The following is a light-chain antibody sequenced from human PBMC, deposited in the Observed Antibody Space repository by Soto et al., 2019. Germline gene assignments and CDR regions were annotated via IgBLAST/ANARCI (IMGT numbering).Light chain of an antibody. CDR1: QSFNSNY. CDR3: QQYDNSPLYT. Sequence: ENVLTQSPGTLSLSPGDRATLSCRASQSFNSNYLVWYQQKPGQAPRLLIYGASTRATGIPDRFSGSGSGTDFTLTINGLEPEDFAVYYCQQYDNSPLYTFGQGTKLEIK. V-gene: IGKV3-20*01. J-gene: IGKJ2*01. CDR2: GAS.